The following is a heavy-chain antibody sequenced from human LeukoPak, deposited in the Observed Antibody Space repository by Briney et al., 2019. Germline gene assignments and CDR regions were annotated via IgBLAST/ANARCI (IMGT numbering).Heavy chain of an antibody. CDR3: ARDLDGSGIFDY. D-gene: IGHD3-10*01. CDR1: GFTFSSYG. J-gene: IGHJ4*02. V-gene: IGHV3-13*01. Sequence: GGSLRLSCAASGFTFSSYGMHWVRQATGKGLEWVSAIGTAGDTYYPGSVKGRFTISRENAKNSLYLQMNSLRAGDTAVYYCARDLDGSGIFDYWGQGTLVTVSS. CDR2: IGTAGDT.